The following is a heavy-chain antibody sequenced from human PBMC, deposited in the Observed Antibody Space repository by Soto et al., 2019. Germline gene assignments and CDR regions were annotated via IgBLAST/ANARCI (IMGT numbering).Heavy chain of an antibody. Sequence: QVQLQESGPGLVKPSGTLSLTCAVSSGSISSTNWWSWVRQPPGKGMEWIGEIYHGGSTNYNPSLRSRVSISVDKPKHYFSLELSSVTAADTAVYYCARGSRYCSGGTCYRDLDVWGKGTTVTVSS. D-gene: IGHD2-15*01. CDR1: SGSISSTNW. CDR3: ARGSRYCSGGTCYRDLDV. CDR2: IYHGGST. V-gene: IGHV4-4*02. J-gene: IGHJ6*04.